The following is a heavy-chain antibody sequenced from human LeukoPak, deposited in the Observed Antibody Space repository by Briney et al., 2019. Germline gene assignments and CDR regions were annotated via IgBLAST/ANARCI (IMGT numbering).Heavy chain of an antibody. CDR1: GGSFSGYY. D-gene: IGHD3-22*01. Sequence: SETLSLTCAVYGGSFSGYYWSWVRQPPGKGLEWIGEINHSGSTNYNPSLKSRVTISVDTCKNQFSLKLSSVTAADTAVYYYARGRDYYDSSVGYYGDYYYYYMDVWGKGTTVTVSS. V-gene: IGHV4-34*01. CDR2: INHSGST. J-gene: IGHJ6*03. CDR3: ARGRDYYDSSVGYYGDYYYYYMDV.